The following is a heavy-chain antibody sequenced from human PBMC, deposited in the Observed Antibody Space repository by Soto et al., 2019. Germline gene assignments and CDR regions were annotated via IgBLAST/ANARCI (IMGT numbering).Heavy chain of an antibody. Sequence: QVQLVQSGTEVRKPGASVKVSCKASGYTFTSYHISWVRQATGQGLEWMGWISAYNGNTNYAQKLQGRVTMTTDTSTSTAYTELRSLRSDATAVYYCARDSPPPREWGQGTLVTVSS. CDR3: ARDSPPPRE. CDR2: ISAYNGNT. J-gene: IGHJ4*02. CDR1: GYTFTSYH. V-gene: IGHV1-18*01.